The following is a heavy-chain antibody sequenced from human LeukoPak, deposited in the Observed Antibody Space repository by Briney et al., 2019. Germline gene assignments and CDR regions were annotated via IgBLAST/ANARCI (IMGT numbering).Heavy chain of an antibody. J-gene: IGHJ4*02. CDR2: IYPSGGST. CDR1: GYTFTSYY. D-gene: IGHD6-13*01. CDR3: ARVISSWDGFDY. V-gene: IGHV1-46*01. Sequence: ASVKVSCKASGYTFTSYYMHWVRQAPGQGLEWMGIIYPSGGSTSYAQKFQGRVTMTRDMSTSTVYMELSSLRSEDTAVYYCARVISSWDGFDYWGQGTLVTVSS.